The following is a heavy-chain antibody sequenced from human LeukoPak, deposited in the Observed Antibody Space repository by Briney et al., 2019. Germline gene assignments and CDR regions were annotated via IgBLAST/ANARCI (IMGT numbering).Heavy chain of an antibody. CDR3: ARDTSGMITFGGETFDP. CDR1: GYTFTSYG. Sequence: GASVKVSCKASGYTFTSYGISRVRQAPGQGLEWMGWISAYNGNTNYAQKLQGRVTMTTDTSTSTAYMELRSLRSDDTAVYYCARDTSGMITFGGETFDPWGQGTLVTVSS. D-gene: IGHD3-16*01. CDR2: ISAYNGNT. V-gene: IGHV1-18*01. J-gene: IGHJ5*02.